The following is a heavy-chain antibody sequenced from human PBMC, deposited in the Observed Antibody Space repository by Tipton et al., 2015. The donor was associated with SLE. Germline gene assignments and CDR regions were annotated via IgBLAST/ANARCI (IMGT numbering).Heavy chain of an antibody. V-gene: IGHV3-15*01. CDR2: IKSKTDGGTT. J-gene: IGHJ6*02. CDR3: TTAHGSSGYYYYYGMDV. D-gene: IGHD3-22*01. Sequence: SLRLSCAASGLTFSNAWMSWVRQAPGKGLEWVGRIKSKTDGGTTDYAAPVKGRFTISRDDSKNTLYLQMNSLKTEDTAVYYCTTAHGSSGYYYYYGMDVWGQGTTVTVSS. CDR1: GLTFSNAW.